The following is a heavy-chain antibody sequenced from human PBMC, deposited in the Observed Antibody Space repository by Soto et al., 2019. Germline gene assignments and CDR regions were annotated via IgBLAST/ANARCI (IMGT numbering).Heavy chain of an antibody. Sequence: QVQLGQSGAEVKKPGASVKVSFKTSDYTFTSYHISWVRQAPGQGLEWMGWISAYNTNTNYAQKFQGRVTMTTDTLTSTAYMELRSLRSDDTAVYYCARDTPPTDYWGQGTLVTVSS. CDR1: DYTFTSYH. CDR3: ARDTPPTDY. V-gene: IGHV1-18*01. J-gene: IGHJ4*02. CDR2: ISAYNTNT.